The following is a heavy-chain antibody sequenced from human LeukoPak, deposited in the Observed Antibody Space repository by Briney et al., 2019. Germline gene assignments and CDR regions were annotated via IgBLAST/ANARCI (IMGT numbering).Heavy chain of an antibody. CDR2: ISGSGDST. CDR1: GFTFSTYG. V-gene: IGHV3-23*01. CDR3: AKVRAPSGWFNSDY. J-gene: IGHJ4*02. Sequence: GRSLRLSCAASGFTFSTYGMHWVRQAPGKGLEWVSGISGSGDSTYCADSVKGRFTISRDNSKNTLYLQMNSLRVEDTAAYYCAKVRAPSGWFNSDYWGQGTLVTVCS. D-gene: IGHD6-19*01.